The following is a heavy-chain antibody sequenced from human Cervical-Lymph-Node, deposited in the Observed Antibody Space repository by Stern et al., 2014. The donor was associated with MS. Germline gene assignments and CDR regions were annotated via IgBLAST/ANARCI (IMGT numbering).Heavy chain of an antibody. D-gene: IGHD4-17*01. Sequence: ESGPALVKPTQTLTLTCTFSGFSLSTSGMCVSWLRQPPGKALEWLALIDWDDDKYYSTSLKTRLTISKDTSKNQVVLTMTNMDPVDTATYYCARIASGDYGSRSDALDIWGQGTMVTVSS. CDR3: ARIASGDYGSRSDALDI. V-gene: IGHV2-70*01. J-gene: IGHJ3*02. CDR2: IDWDDDK. CDR1: GFSLSTSGMC.